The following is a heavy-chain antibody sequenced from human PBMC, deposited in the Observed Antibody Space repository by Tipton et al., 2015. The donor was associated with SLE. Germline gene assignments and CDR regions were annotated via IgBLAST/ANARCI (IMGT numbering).Heavy chain of an antibody. V-gene: IGHV4-59*01. CDR3: ARAPGIVGARGAFDI. D-gene: IGHD1-26*01. CDR2: IYYSGST. CDR1: GGSINNYY. J-gene: IGHJ3*02. Sequence: LRLTCAVSGGSINNYYWSWIRQPPGKGLEWIGYIYYSGSTNYNPSLRSRVTMSVDTSKNQFSLKLSSVTAADTAVYYCARAPGIVGARGAFDIWGQGTMVTVSS.